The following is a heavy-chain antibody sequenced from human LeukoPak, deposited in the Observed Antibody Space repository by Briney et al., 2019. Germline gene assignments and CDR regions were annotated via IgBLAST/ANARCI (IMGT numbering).Heavy chain of an antibody. V-gene: IGHV1-24*01. Sequence: ASVKVSCKVSGYTLTELSMHWVRQAPGKGLEWMGGFDPEDGETIYAQKFQGRVTMTEDTSTDTAYMELGSLRSEDTAVYYCATAPGTNYYMDVWGKGTTVTVSS. CDR1: GYTLTELS. CDR2: FDPEDGET. D-gene: IGHD1-1*01. CDR3: ATAPGTNYYMDV. J-gene: IGHJ6*03.